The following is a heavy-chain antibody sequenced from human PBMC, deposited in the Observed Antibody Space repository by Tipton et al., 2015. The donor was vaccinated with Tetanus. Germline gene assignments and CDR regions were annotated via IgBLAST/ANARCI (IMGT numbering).Heavy chain of an antibody. CDR1: GFTLSRYT. CDR2: ISSSSRYI. Sequence: SLRLSCAASGFTLSRYTLNWVRQAPGKGLEWVSSISSSSRYIYYADSVKGRFTISRDNSKNTLYLQMNSLRPEDTAVYYCARDRQVVITAYYFDYWGQGTLVTVSS. D-gene: IGHD3-22*01. CDR3: ARDRQVVITAYYFDY. V-gene: IGHV3-21*01. J-gene: IGHJ4*02.